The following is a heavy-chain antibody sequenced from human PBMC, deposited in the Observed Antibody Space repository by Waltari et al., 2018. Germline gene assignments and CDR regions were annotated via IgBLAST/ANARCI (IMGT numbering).Heavy chain of an antibody. J-gene: IGHJ4*02. D-gene: IGHD3-22*01. CDR1: GFTFSSYG. CDR3: AKDNYDSSGFPGY. Sequence: QVQLVESGGGVVQPGGSLRLSCAASGFTFSSYGMHWVRQAPGKGLEWVAFIRYDGSNKYYADSGKGRFTISRDNSKNTLYLQMNSLRAEDTAVYYCAKDNYDSSGFPGYWGQGTLVTVSS. CDR2: IRYDGSNK. V-gene: IGHV3-30*02.